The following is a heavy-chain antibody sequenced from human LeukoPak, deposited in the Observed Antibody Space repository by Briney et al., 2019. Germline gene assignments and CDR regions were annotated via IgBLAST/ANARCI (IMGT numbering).Heavy chain of an antibody. CDR3: ARMGQWLALDY. CDR2: ISGGGSRT. CDR1: GFTFSSYA. J-gene: IGHJ4*02. V-gene: IGHV3-23*01. Sequence: GGSLRLSCAASGFTFSSYAMSWVRPAPGKGHKWVSAISGGGSRTYYADSVKGRFTISRDNSKNTLYMQINSLRVDDTAVYYCARMGQWLALDYWGQRTLVTVSS. D-gene: IGHD6-19*01.